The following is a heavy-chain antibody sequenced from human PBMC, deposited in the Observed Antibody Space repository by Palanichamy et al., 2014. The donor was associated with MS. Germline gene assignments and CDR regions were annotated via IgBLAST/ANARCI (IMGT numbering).Heavy chain of an antibody. Sequence: CTASGFTFGDYAMSWVRQAPGKGLEWVGFIRSKAYGGTTEYAASVKGRFTISRDDSKSIAYLQMNSLKTEDTAVYYCTRDNRDYAIYWYFDLWGRGTLVTVSS. CDR2: IRSKAYGGTT. V-gene: IGHV3-49*04. CDR1: GFTFGDYA. CDR3: TRDNRDYAIYWYFDL. J-gene: IGHJ2*01. D-gene: IGHD4-17*01.